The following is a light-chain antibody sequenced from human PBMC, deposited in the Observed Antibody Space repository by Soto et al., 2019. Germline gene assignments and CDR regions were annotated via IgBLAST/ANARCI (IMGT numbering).Light chain of an antibody. CDR3: GTWDSSLSDWV. CDR2: ENN. V-gene: IGLV1-51*02. J-gene: IGLJ3*02. Sequence: QSVLTQPPSVSAAPGQKVTISCSGSSSNIGNNYVSWYQQLPGTAPKLLIYENNKRPSGIPDRLSGSKSGTSATLGISGLQTGDEADYYCGTWDSSLSDWVFGGGTQLTVL. CDR1: SSNIGNNY.